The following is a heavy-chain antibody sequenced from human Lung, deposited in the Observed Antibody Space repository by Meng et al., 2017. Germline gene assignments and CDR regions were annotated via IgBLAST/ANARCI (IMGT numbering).Heavy chain of an antibody. D-gene: IGHD4-11*01. CDR3: ARGPTTMAHDFDY. CDR2: INHSGST. V-gene: IGHV4-34*01. CDR1: GGSFSDYY. Sequence: QGHLQRWGPRLFKPSETLSLTCVVSGGSFSDYYWSWIRQPPGKGLEWIGEINHSGSTNYNPSLESRATISVDTSQNNLSLKLSSVTAADSAVYYCARGPTTMAHDFDYWGQGTLVTVSS. J-gene: IGHJ4*02.